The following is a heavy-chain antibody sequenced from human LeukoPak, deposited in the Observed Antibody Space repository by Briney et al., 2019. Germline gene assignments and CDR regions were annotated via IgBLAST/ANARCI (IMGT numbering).Heavy chain of an antibody. D-gene: IGHD4-23*01. V-gene: IGHV3-48*02. Sequence: GGSLRLSCAASGFTFSSYSMNWVRQAPGKGLGWVSYISSGSSTVYYADSVKGRFTISRDNAKNSLYLQMNSLRDEDTAVYYCASNYGGNSEGFDYWGQGTLVTVSS. CDR1: GFTFSSYS. J-gene: IGHJ4*02. CDR2: ISSGSSTV. CDR3: ASNYGGNSEGFDY.